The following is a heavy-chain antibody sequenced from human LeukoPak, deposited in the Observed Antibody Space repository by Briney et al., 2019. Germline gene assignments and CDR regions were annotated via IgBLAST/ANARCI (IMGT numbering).Heavy chain of an antibody. CDR2: ISYDGTEK. V-gene: IGHV3-30*04. CDR1: GFTFSGYA. J-gene: IGHJ6*03. CDR3: ARDTRYCSTGSCYFGDYYYYYMDV. Sequence: GGSLRLSCAASGFTFSGYAINWVRQAPGKGLEWVAIISYDGTEKYADSVKGRFTISRDNSKNTLFLQISSLRLEDTATYYCARDTRYCSTGSCYFGDYYYYYMDVWGKGTPVSVSS. D-gene: IGHD2-15*01.